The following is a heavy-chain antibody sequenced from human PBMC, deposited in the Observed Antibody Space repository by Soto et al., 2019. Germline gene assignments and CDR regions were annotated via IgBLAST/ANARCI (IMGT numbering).Heavy chain of an antibody. Sequence: SVKVSCKASGGTFSSYAISWVRQAPGQGLEWMGGIIPIFGTANYAQKFQGRVTITADKSTSTAYMELSSLRSEDTAVYYCARGSIAAAGTYWFDPWGQGTLVTVSS. D-gene: IGHD6-13*01. V-gene: IGHV1-69*06. CDR2: IIPIFGTA. CDR3: ARGSIAAAGTYWFDP. CDR1: GGTFSSYA. J-gene: IGHJ5*02.